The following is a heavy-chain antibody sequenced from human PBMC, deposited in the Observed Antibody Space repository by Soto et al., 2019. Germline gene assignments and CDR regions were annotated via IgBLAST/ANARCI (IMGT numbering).Heavy chain of an antibody. CDR2: ISGSGGST. D-gene: IGHD1-26*01. V-gene: IGHV3-23*01. CDR3: AKFLIGSPLGFDY. J-gene: IGHJ4*01. Sequence: WVRQAPGKGLAWVSAISGSGGSTYYADSVKGRFTISRDNSKNTLYLQMNSLRAEDTAVYYCAKFLIGSPLGFDYWGHGILVTVS.